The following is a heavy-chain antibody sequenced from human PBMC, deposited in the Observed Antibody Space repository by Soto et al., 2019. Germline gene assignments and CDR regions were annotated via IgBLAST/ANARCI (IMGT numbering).Heavy chain of an antibody. CDR3: ARDLMGTNWFDP. CDR2: IWYDGSNK. V-gene: IGHV3-33*01. J-gene: IGHJ5*02. D-gene: IGHD2-8*01. CDR1: GFTFSSYG. Sequence: HPGGSLRLSCAASGFTFSSYGMHWVRQAPGKGLEWVAVIWYDGSNKYYADSVKGRFTISRDNSKNTLYLQMNSLRAEDTAVYYCARDLMGTNWFDPWGQGTLVTVSS.